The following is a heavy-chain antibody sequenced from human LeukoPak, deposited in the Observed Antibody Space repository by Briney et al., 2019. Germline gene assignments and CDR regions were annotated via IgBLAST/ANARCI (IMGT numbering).Heavy chain of an antibody. CDR1: GFTFSSDG. Sequence: GGSLRLSCAASGFTFSSDGMHWGRQAPGKGVEWVAVIWYDGSNKYYAESVKGRFTISRDNSKNTLYLQLNSLRAEDTAVYYCPTEGSSSRIFDYGRQGPLATASS. D-gene: IGHD6-6*01. J-gene: IGHJ4*02. CDR2: IWYDGSNK. V-gene: IGHV3-33*01. CDR3: PTEGSSSRIFDY.